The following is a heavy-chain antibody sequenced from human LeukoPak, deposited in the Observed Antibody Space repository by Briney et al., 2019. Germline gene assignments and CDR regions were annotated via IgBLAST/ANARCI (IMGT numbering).Heavy chain of an antibody. CDR1: GYTFTGYY. Sequence: GASVKVSCKASGYTFTGYYMHWVRQAPGQGLEWMGWINPNSGGTNYAQKFQGRVTMTRDTSISTAHMELSRLRSDDTAVYYCARDKWGSYVGDDYYMDVWGKGTTVTVSS. V-gene: IGHV1-2*02. CDR3: ARDKWGSYVGDDYYMDV. J-gene: IGHJ6*03. CDR2: INPNSGGT. D-gene: IGHD5-18*01.